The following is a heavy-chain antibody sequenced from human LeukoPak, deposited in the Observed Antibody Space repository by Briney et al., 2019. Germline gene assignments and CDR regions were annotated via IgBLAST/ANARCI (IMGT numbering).Heavy chain of an antibody. V-gene: IGHV3-30-3*01. CDR2: ISYDGSNK. CDR1: GFTFSSYA. D-gene: IGHD4-23*01. Sequence: SGGSLRLSCAASGFTFSSYAMHWVRQAPGKGLEWVAVISYDGSNKYYADSVKGRFTISRDNSKNTLYLQMNSLRAEDTAVYYCARDPTLAFGGNPRYYFDYWGQGTLVTVSS. CDR3: ARDPTLAFGGNPRYYFDY. J-gene: IGHJ4*02.